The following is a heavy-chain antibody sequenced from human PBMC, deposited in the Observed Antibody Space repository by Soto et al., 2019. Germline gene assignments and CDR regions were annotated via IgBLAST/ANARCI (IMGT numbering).Heavy chain of an antibody. CDR3: ARRGSGSYYDY. J-gene: IGHJ4*02. CDR1: RFTFSSYA. Sequence: EVQLLESGGGLVQPGGSLRLSCAASRFTFSSYAMRSVRQAPVKGLEWVSAISGSGDSTYYADSVKGRFTISRDNSKNTLYLQMNSLRAEDTALYYCARRGSGSYYDYWGQGTLVTVSS. V-gene: IGHV3-23*01. D-gene: IGHD1-26*01. CDR2: ISGSGDST.